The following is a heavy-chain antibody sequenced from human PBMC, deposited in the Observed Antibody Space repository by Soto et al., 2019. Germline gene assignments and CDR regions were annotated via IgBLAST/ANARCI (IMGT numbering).Heavy chain of an antibody. CDR2: IIPIFGTA. Sequence: QVQLVQSGAEVKKPGSSVKVSCKASGGTFSSYAISWVRQAPGQGLEWMGGIIPIFGTANYAQKFQGRVTITADESTCTAYMELSSLRSEDTAVYYCARVKEVDNWKYSGEAGGLFDYWGQGTLVTVSS. D-gene: IGHD1-7*01. J-gene: IGHJ4*02. CDR3: ARVKEVDNWKYSGEAGGLFDY. CDR1: GGTFSSYA. V-gene: IGHV1-69*01.